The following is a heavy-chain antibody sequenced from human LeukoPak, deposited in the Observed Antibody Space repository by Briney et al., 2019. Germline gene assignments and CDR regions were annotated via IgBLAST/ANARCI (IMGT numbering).Heavy chain of an antibody. J-gene: IGHJ4*02. CDR1: VASISNYY. CDR3: ASPRTSYRYTFDY. Sequence: PSENLSLTCAVSVASISNYYWSWIRQAPGKGLEWIGYISTSGSTNYNPSLKSRVSISLDTSNNRFSLNLNFVTAADTAVYFCASPRTSYRYTFDYWGPGALVTVSS. V-gene: IGHV4-4*09. D-gene: IGHD5-18*01. CDR2: ISTSGST.